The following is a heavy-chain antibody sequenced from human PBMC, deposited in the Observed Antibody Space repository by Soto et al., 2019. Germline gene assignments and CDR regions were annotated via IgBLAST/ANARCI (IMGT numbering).Heavy chain of an antibody. CDR1: GFSFSNYW. J-gene: IGHJ4*02. V-gene: IGHV3-74*01. Sequence: EAQLVQSGGGLVQPGGSMRLSCAASGFSFSNYWMHWVRQAPGKGLVWVSGIKFDGSRTTYADSVKGRFTNSTDNARNTLYLQMNSLSAEDTAMYYCARDEGDAMIRGYDSWGQGTLVTVSS. CDR3: ARDEGDAMIRGYDS. D-gene: IGHD3-10*01. CDR2: IKFDGSRT.